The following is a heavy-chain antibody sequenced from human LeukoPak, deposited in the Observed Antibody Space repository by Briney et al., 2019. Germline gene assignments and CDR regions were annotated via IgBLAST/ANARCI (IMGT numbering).Heavy chain of an antibody. J-gene: IGHJ6*02. CDR2: IYTSGST. CDR3: ARQYRPDPFDYYYGMDV. V-gene: IGHV4-61*02. CDR1: GGSISSGSYY. Sequence: SETLSLTCTVSGGSISSGSYYWSWIRQPAGKGLEWIGRIYTSGSTNYNPSLKSRVTISVDTSKTKFSLKLSSVTAADTAVYYCARQYRPDPFDYYYGMDVWGQGTTVTVSS. D-gene: IGHD1-14*01.